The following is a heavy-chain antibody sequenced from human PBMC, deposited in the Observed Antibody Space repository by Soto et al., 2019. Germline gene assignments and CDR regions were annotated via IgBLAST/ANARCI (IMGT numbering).Heavy chain of an antibody. CDR2: INPNSGGT. V-gene: IGHV1-2*02. J-gene: IGHJ4*02. CDR3: ARDASQTFRSSYRNDY. CDR1: GYTFTGYY. Sequence: QVLLVQSGAEVKTPGASVTVSCKASGYTFTGYYLHWVRQAPGQGLEWMGWINPNSGGTNYAEKFQDRVTMARDTSISTVYMQLSRLTTDDTAVYYCARDASQTFRSSYRNDYWGQGTLVTVSS. D-gene: IGHD6-13*01.